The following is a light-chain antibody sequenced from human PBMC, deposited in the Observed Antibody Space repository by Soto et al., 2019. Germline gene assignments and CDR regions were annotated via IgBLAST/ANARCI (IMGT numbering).Light chain of an antibody. CDR1: SSNIGAGYD. J-gene: IGLJ1*01. Sequence: QSVLTQPPSVSGAPGQRVTISCTGSSSNIGAGYDVHWYQQLPGTAPKLLIYGNSNRPSGVPDRFSGSKSGTSASLAITGLQAEDEADYYCQSFDSSLYVFGPGTKVTVL. CDR3: QSFDSSLYV. CDR2: GNS. V-gene: IGLV1-40*01.